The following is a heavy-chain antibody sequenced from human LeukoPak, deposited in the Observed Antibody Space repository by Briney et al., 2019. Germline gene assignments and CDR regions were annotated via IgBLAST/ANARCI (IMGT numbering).Heavy chain of an antibody. V-gene: IGHV3-53*01. CDR2: IYSDGTT. D-gene: IGHD3-3*01. CDR3: ARYDFILISYFDL. J-gene: IGHJ2*01. Sequence: GGSLRLSCAASGFTVSNNYMSWVRQAPGKKLEWVSDIYSDGTTFYAGSVKGRFTISRDNSKNTLYLQMNSLRAEDTAVYHCARYDFILISYFDLWGRGALVTVSS. CDR1: GFTVSNNY.